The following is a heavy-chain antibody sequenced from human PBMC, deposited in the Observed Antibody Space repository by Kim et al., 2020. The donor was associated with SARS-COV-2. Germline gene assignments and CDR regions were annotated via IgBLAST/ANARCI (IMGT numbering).Heavy chain of an antibody. CDR3: TTFIVVVPAAMSYYYYGMDV. Sequence: GGSLRLSCAASGFTFSNAWMSWVRQAPGKGLEWVGRIKSKTDGGTTDYAAPVKGRFTISRDDSKNTLYLQMNSLKTEDTAVYYCTTFIVVVPAAMSYYYYGMDVWGQGTTVTVSS. J-gene: IGHJ6*02. D-gene: IGHD2-2*01. V-gene: IGHV3-15*01. CDR1: GFTFSNAW. CDR2: IKSKTDGGTT.